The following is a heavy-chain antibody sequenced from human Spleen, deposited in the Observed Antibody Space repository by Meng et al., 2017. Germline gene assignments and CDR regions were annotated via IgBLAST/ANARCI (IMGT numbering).Heavy chain of an antibody. Sequence: QSQLQQWGAGLLQPSETLSLTCVVSGGSFSDYYCSWIRQPPGKGLEWIGEINHSGSTNYNPSLESRATISVDTSQNNLSLKLSSVTAADSAVYYCARGPTTMAHDFDYWGQGTLVTVSS. J-gene: IGHJ4*02. CDR3: ARGPTTMAHDFDY. CDR2: INHSGST. CDR1: GGSFSDYY. V-gene: IGHV4-34*01. D-gene: IGHD4-11*01.